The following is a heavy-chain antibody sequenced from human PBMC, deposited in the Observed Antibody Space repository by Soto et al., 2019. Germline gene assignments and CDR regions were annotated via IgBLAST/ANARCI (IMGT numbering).Heavy chain of an antibody. Sequence: QVQLVQSGAEVKKPGSSVKVSCKASGGTFSSYTISWVRQAPGQGLEWMGRIIPILGIANYAQKFQGRVTIXXDKSTSTAYMELSSLRSEDTAVYYCARENNYVPDYWGQGTLVTVSS. CDR2: IIPILGIA. D-gene: IGHD3-16*01. CDR3: ARENNYVPDY. V-gene: IGHV1-69*08. J-gene: IGHJ4*02. CDR1: GGTFSSYT.